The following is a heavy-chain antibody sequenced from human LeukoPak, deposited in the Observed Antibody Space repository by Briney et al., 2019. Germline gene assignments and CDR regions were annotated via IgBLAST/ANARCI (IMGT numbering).Heavy chain of an antibody. Sequence: PSETLSLTCAVYGGSFSGYYWSWIRQPPGKGLEWIGEINHSGSTNYNPSLKSRVTISVDTSKNQFSLKLSSVTAADTAVYYRARVQKTLYYYDSSGSLDYWGQGTLVTVSS. V-gene: IGHV4-34*01. CDR1: GGSFSGYY. D-gene: IGHD3-22*01. CDR2: INHSGST. CDR3: ARVQKTLYYYDSSGSLDY. J-gene: IGHJ4*02.